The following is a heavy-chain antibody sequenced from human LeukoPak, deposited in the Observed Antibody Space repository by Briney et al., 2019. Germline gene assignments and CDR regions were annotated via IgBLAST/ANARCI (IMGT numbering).Heavy chain of an antibody. V-gene: IGHV1-69*13. CDR2: IIPIFGTA. D-gene: IGHD3-22*01. J-gene: IGHJ4*02. Sequence: ASVTVSCTASGGTFSSYAISWVRQAPGQGLEWMGGIIPIFGTANYAQKFQGRVTITADESTSTAYMELSSLRSEDTAVYYCAGSYVYDSSGYYFFDYWGQGTLVTVSS. CDR3: AGSYVYDSSGYYFFDY. CDR1: GGTFSSYA.